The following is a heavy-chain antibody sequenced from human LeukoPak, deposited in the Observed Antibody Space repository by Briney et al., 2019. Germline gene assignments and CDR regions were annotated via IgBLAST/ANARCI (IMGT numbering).Heavy chain of an antibody. CDR2: ISYDGSNK. V-gene: IGHV3-30*18. CDR3: AKGGTYYDTLWYFDY. CDR1: GFTFSSYG. J-gene: IGHJ4*02. D-gene: IGHD3-9*01. Sequence: GRSLRLFCAASGFTFSSYGMHWVRQAPGKGLEWVADISYDGSNKYYADSVKGRFTISRDNSKNTLYLQMNSLRAEDTAVYYRAKGGTYYDTLWYFDYWGQGTLVTVSS.